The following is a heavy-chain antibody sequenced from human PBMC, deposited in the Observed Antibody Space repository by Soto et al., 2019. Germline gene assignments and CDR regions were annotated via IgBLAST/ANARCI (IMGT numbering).Heavy chain of an antibody. CDR3: AKDRAGAVAGPYYYYGMDV. V-gene: IGHV3-30*18. Sequence: GGSLRLSCAASGFTFSSYGMHWVRQAPGKGLEWVAVISYDGSNKYYADSVKGRFTISRDNSKNTLYLQMNSLRAEDTAVYYCAKDRAGAVAGPYYYYGMDVWGQGTTVTVSS. CDR1: GFTFSSYG. D-gene: IGHD6-19*01. J-gene: IGHJ6*02. CDR2: ISYDGSNK.